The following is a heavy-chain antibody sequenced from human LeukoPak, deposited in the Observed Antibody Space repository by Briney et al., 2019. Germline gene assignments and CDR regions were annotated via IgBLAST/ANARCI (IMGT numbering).Heavy chain of an antibody. CDR1: GFSVSNFG. CDR3: AKGGYGSGSYYPLFDY. V-gene: IGHV3-30*18. J-gene: IGHJ4*02. CDR2: ISYDGSNK. Sequence: GGSLRLSCAASGFSVSNFGMHWVRQAPGKGLEWVAVISYDGSNKYYADSVKGRFTISRDNSKNTLYLQMNSLRAEDTAVYYCAKGGYGSGSYYPLFDYWGQGTLVTVSS. D-gene: IGHD3-10*01.